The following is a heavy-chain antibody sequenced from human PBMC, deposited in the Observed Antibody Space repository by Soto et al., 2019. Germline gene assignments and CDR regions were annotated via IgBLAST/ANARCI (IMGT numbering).Heavy chain of an antibody. V-gene: IGHV3-23*01. CDR2: ITGSVGST. J-gene: IGHJ4*02. CDR1: GITFSNYA. CDR3: AKRMNHFHRSGSFLPAFDD. Sequence: PGGSLRLSCAASGITFSNYAMSWVRQAPGKGLEWVSGITGSVGSTYYADSVKGRFTISRDNSKNTLYLQMYSLRTEDTAVYYCAKRMNHFHRSGSFLPAFDDWGQGALVTFPS. D-gene: IGHD5-12*01.